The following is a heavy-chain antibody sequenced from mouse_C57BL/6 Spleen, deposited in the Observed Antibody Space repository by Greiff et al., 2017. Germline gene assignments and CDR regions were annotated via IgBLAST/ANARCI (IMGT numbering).Heavy chain of an antibody. CDR2: IDPEDGET. V-gene: IGHV14-2*01. CDR1: GFNIKDYY. CDR3: ATVVATPYYFDY. Sequence: VQLKQSGAELVKPGASVKLSCTASGFNIKDYYMHWVKQRTEQGLEWIGRIDPEDGETKYAPKFPGKATITADTSSNTAYLQLSSLTSEDTAVYYCATVVATPYYFDYWGQGTTLTVSS. J-gene: IGHJ2*01. D-gene: IGHD1-1*01.